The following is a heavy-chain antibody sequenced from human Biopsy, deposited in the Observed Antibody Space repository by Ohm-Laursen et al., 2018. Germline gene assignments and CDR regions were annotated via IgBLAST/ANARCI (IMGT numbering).Heavy chain of an antibody. Sequence: ASVKVSCKISGYTLTDLSMHWVRQAPGKGLEWMGGFAPGNGKTIYAQKFQGRVTMTEDTSTDTAYMELSNLRSEDTAVYYCAGDINNWHVNYWGQGTLVIVSS. CDR2: FAPGNGKT. D-gene: IGHD1-20*01. CDR1: GYTLTDLS. J-gene: IGHJ4*02. CDR3: AGDINNWHVNY. V-gene: IGHV1-24*01.